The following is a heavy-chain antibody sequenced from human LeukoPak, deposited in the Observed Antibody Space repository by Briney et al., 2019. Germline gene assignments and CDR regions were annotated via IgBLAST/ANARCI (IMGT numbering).Heavy chain of an antibody. V-gene: IGHV3-48*04. D-gene: IGHD1-20*01. CDR2: IGAAGSTI. CDR1: GFTFSSYS. Sequence: GGSLRLSCAASGFTFSSYSMNWVRQAPGKGLEWVSYIGAAGSTIYYADSVKGRFTISRDNAKNTLYLQMNSLRAEDTAVYYCLRDLNWSLDQWGQGTLVTVSS. J-gene: IGHJ4*02. CDR3: LRDLNWSLDQ.